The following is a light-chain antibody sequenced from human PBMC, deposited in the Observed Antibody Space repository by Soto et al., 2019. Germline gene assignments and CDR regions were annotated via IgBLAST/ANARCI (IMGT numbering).Light chain of an antibody. CDR2: GAS. V-gene: IGKV3-15*01. J-gene: IGKJ1*01. Sequence: EIVMTQSPATLSVSPGERATLSCRASQSVSSNLAWYQQKPGQAPRLLIYGASTRATGIPARFSGSGSGTEFTLTISSLQSEDFALYYCQQYNNWPPWTSGQGTKVEIK. CDR1: QSVSSN. CDR3: QQYNNWPPWT.